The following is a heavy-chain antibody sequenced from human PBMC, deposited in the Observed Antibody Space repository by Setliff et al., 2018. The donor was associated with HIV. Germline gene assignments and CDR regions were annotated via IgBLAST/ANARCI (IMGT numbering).Heavy chain of an antibody. CDR3: ASGREAVAGALHFDY. CDR1: DGSISRTSYY. D-gene: IGHD6-19*01. V-gene: IGHV4-39*01. J-gene: IGHJ4*02. Sequence: SETLSLTCTVSDGSISRTSYYWGWIRQPPGRGLEWIGSVYYTGSTYYNPSLKSRVTISVDTSKNQFSLKLSSVTAADTAVYYCASGREAVAGALHFDYWGQGTLVTVSS. CDR2: VYYTGST.